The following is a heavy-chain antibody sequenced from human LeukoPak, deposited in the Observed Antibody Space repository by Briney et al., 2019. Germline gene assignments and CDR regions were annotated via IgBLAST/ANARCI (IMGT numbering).Heavy chain of an antibody. J-gene: IGHJ4*02. Sequence: ASVKVSCKASGYTFTGYYIHWVRQAPGQGLEWMGWINPNSGGPNYAQKFQGRVTMTRDTSISTAYMEMSRLRSEDTAVYYCAREESGGYFDYWGQGTLVTVSS. CDR1: GYTFTGYY. CDR3: AREESGGYFDY. D-gene: IGHD2-8*02. CDR2: INPNSGGP. V-gene: IGHV1-2*02.